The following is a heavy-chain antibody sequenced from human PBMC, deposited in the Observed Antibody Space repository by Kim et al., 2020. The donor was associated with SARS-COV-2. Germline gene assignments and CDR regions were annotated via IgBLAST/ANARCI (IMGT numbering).Heavy chain of an antibody. V-gene: IGHV1-18*01. CDR3: ARDRFWDPQLWSPDAFDI. J-gene: IGHJ3*02. CDR2: ISAYNGNT. Sequence: ASVKVSCKASGYTFTSYGISWVRQAPGQGLEWMGWISAYNGNTNYAQKLQGRVTMTTDTSTSTAYMELRSLRSDDTAVYYCARDRFWDPQLWSPDAFDIWGQGTMVTVSS. CDR1: GYTFTSYG. D-gene: IGHD5-18*01.